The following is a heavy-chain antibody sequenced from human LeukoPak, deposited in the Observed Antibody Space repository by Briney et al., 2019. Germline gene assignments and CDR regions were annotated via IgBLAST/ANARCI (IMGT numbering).Heavy chain of an antibody. CDR2: IYPGDSDT. V-gene: IGHV5-51*01. CDR1: GYSFTSYW. Sequence: GESLKISCKGSGYSFTSYWIGWVRQMPGKGLEWMGIIYPGDSDTRYSPSFQGQVTISADKSISTAYLQWSSLKASDTAMYYCARRGYCSGGSCYSDFDYWGQGTPVTVSS. CDR3: ARRGYCSGGSCYSDFDY. J-gene: IGHJ4*02. D-gene: IGHD2-15*01.